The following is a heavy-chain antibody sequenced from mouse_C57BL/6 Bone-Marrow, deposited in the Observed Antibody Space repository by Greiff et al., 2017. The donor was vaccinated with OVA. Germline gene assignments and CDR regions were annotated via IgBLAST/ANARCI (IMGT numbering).Heavy chain of an antibody. CDR3: ARSSRTWFAY. J-gene: IGHJ3*01. V-gene: IGHV1-4*01. CDR1: GYTFTSYT. Sequence: VQLVESGAELARPGASVKMSCKASGYTFTSYTMHWVKQRPGQGLEWIGYINPSSGYTKYNQKFKDKATLTADKSSSTAYMQLSSLTSEDSAVYYCARSSRTWFAYWGQGTLVTVSA. CDR2: INPSSGYT. D-gene: IGHD1-1*01.